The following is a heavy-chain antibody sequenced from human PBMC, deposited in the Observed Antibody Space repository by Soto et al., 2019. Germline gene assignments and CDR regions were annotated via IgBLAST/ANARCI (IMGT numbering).Heavy chain of an antibody. CDR2: IKSKADGETT. D-gene: IGHD3-3*01. V-gene: IGHV3-15*07. Sequence: EVQLVESGGGLVKPGGSLGLSCAASGLTFKNVWMHWVRQAPGKGLEWVGRIKSKADGETTDYTETVKGRFTISRDDSKNTLYLQMNSLKTEDTAVYYCNVYDDFGGGHTTLWGQGTVVTVSS. J-gene: IGHJ4*02. CDR3: NVYDDFGGGHTTL. CDR1: GLTFKNVW.